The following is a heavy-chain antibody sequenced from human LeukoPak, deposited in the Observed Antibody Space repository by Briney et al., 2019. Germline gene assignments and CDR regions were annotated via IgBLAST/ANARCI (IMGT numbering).Heavy chain of an antibody. CDR3: ARQMQSHGNFDS. Sequence: GGSLRLSCAASGFTVSSYAMHWVCQPIGKGLEWVSALGIAGDTFYPGSVKGRLTISRENTRNSLYLQMNSLRAEDTAMYYCARQMQSHGNFDSWGQGTLVTVSS. CDR2: LGIAGDT. CDR1: GFTVSSYA. V-gene: IGHV3-13*01. J-gene: IGHJ4*02. D-gene: IGHD1-26*01.